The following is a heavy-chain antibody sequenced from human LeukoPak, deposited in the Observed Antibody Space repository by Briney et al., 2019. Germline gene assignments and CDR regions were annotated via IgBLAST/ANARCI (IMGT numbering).Heavy chain of an antibody. D-gene: IGHD6-19*01. CDR3: ARGVAVAGPFDY. Sequence: PGGSLRLSCAASGFTFSSYWMHWVRQAPGKGLVWVSRINSDGSSTSYADSVKGRFTISRDNAKNTLYQQMNSLRAEDTAVYYCARGVAVAGPFDYWGQGTLATVSS. V-gene: IGHV3-74*01. J-gene: IGHJ4*02. CDR2: INSDGSST. CDR1: GFTFSSYW.